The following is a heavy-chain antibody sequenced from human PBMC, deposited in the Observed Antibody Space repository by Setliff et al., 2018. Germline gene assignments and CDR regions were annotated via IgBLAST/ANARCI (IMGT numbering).Heavy chain of an antibody. V-gene: IGHV4-38-2*01. CDR1: GYSISSGYY. J-gene: IGHJ5*02. CDR2: IYHSGST. Sequence: SETLFLTCAVSGYSISSGYYWGWIRQPPGKGLEWIGSIYHSGSTYYNPSLKSRVTISVDTSKNQFSLKLSSVTAADTAVYYCARGVYCSSTSCSPGLNWFDPWGQGTLVTVSS. CDR3: ARGVYCSSTSCSPGLNWFDP. D-gene: IGHD2-2*01.